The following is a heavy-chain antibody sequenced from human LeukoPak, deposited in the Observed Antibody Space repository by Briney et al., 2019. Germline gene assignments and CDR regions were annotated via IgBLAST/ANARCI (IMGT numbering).Heavy chain of an antibody. J-gene: IGHJ4*02. CDR1: GGSISGYY. D-gene: IGHD6-19*01. CDR2: IYYSGST. Sequence: SQTLTLTCSVSGGSISGYYWNWIRQPPGKGLEWIGYIYYSGSTNYNPSLKSRVTISVDTSKNQFSLKLSSVTVADTAVYYCARGAGIAVADSPFDYWGQGTLVTVSS. V-gene: IGHV4-59*01. CDR3: ARGAGIAVADSPFDY.